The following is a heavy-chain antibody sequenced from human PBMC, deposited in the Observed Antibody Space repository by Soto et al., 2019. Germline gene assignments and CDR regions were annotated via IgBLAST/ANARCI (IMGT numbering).Heavy chain of an antibody. D-gene: IGHD4-17*01. Sequence: EVQLVESGGGLVKPGGSLRLSCAASGFTFSSYSLNWVRQAPGKGLEWVSSISSSSSYIYYADSVKGRFTISRDNAKNSLYLQMNSLRAEDTAVYYCARDCGDDYGDYVGWFDPWGQGTLVTVSS. J-gene: IGHJ5*02. CDR2: ISSSSSYI. CDR3: ARDCGDDYGDYVGWFDP. CDR1: GFTFSSYS. V-gene: IGHV3-21*01.